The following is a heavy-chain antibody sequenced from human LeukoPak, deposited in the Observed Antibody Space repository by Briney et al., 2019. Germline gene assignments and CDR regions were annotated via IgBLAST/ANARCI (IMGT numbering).Heavy chain of an antibody. CDR1: GYTFTSYY. J-gene: IGHJ5*02. V-gene: IGHV1-46*01. CDR3: ARDLGIVVVPPNNWFDP. CDR2: INPSGGST. D-gene: IGHD2-2*01. Sequence: ASVKVSCKASGYTFTSYYMHWVRQAPGQGLEWMGIINPSGGSTSYAQKFQGRVTMTRDTSISTAYMELSRLRSDDTAVYYCARDLGIVVVPPNNWFDPWGQGTLVTVSS.